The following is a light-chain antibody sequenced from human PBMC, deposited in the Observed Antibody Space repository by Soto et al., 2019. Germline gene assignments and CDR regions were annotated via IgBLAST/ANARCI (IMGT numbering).Light chain of an antibody. CDR3: SSYTSSSTPRV. J-gene: IGLJ1*01. CDR2: EVS. CDR1: SSDVGGYNY. V-gene: IGLV2-14*01. Sequence: VLTQPASVSGSPGQSITISCTGTSSDVGGYNYVSWYQQHPGKAPKLMIYEVSNRPSGVSNRFSGSKSGNTASLTISGLQAEDEADYYCSSYTSSSTPRVFGTGTKVTVL.